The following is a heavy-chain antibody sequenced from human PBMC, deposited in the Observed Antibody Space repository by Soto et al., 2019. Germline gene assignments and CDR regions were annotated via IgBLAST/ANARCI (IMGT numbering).Heavy chain of an antibody. J-gene: IGHJ4*02. V-gene: IGHV1-69*02. CDR3: ARRPSSIAVAGPFDY. CDR1: GCTFSSYT. CDR2: IIPILGIA. Sequence: SVKVSCKASGCTFSSYTISWVRQAPGQGLEWMGRIIPILGIANYAQKLQGRVTMTTDTSTSTAYMELRSLRSDDTAVYYCARRPSSIAVAGPFDYWGQGTLVTVS. D-gene: IGHD6-19*01.